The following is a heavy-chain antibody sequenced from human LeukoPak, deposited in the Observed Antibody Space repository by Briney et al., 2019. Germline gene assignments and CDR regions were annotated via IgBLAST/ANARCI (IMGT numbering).Heavy chain of an antibody. Sequence: PGGSLRLSCAASGFTFSSNSMNWVRQAPGKELEWVSSISSSGSYIYYADSVKGRFTISRDNAKNSLFLQMNSLRAEDTAVYYCARGGDYVSTGKYYFDYWGQGTLVTVSS. CDR2: ISSSGSYI. J-gene: IGHJ4*02. D-gene: IGHD2-21*02. CDR3: ARGGDYVSTGKYYFDY. CDR1: GFTFSSNS. V-gene: IGHV3-21*01.